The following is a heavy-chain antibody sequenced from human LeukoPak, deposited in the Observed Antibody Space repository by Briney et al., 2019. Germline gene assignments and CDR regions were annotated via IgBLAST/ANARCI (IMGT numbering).Heavy chain of an antibody. CDR1: GGSISSNSYY. CDR2: IYYSGST. V-gene: IGHV4-39*07. CDR3: ARDPSYYDSSV. Sequence: PSETLSLTCTVSGGSISSNSYYWGWIRQPPGKGLEWIGSIYYSGSTYYNPSLKSRVTISVDTSKNQFSLKLSSVTAADTAVYYCARDPSYYDSSVWGQGTLVTVSS. D-gene: IGHD3-22*01. J-gene: IGHJ4*02.